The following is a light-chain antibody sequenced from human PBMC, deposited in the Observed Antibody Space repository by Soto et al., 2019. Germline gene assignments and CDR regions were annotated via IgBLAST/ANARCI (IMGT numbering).Light chain of an antibody. J-gene: IGLJ1*01. CDR3: CSYAGSSPYV. V-gene: IGLV2-23*01. CDR2: EGS. Sequence: ALTQPASVSGSPGQSITISCTGTSSDVGSYNLVSWYQQHPGKAPKLMIYEGSKRPSGVSNRFSGSKSGNTASLTISGLQAEDEADYYCCSYAGSSPYVFGTGTKVTVL. CDR1: SSDVGSYNL.